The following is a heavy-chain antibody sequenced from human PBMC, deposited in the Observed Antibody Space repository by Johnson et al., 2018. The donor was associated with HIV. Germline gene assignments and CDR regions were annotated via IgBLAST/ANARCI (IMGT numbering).Heavy chain of an antibody. Sequence: QVQLVESGGGVVQPGGSLRLSCVASGLPLSNYGMHWVRQAPGKGLEWVAFIRYDETNKDYADSVKGRFTISRDNSKNTLYLQMNSLRAEDTALYYCAKDLGDAVGDTHDAFDIWGQGTMVTVSS. D-gene: IGHD1-26*01. J-gene: IGHJ3*02. CDR3: AKDLGDAVGDTHDAFDI. CDR1: GLPLSNYG. CDR2: IRYDETNK. V-gene: IGHV3-30*02.